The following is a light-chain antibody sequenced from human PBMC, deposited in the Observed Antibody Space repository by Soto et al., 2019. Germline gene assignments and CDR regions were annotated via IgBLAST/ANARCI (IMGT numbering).Light chain of an antibody. CDR2: DV. J-gene: IGLJ3*02. CDR3: NSYTNSGTVV. Sequence: QSALTQPASVSGWPGQSITIYCTGSTRDVGGYNYVSWYQLSPGKAPKLLIYDVDRPSGVSNRFSGSKSGNTASLTISGLQAEDEADHYCNSYTNSGTVVFGGGTKLTVL. V-gene: IGLV2-14*01. CDR1: TRDVGGYNY.